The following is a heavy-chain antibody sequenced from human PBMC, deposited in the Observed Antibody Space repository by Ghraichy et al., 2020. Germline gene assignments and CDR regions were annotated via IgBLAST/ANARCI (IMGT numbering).Heavy chain of an antibody. J-gene: IGHJ4*02. Sequence: SETLSLTCTVSGGSISGFYWSWIRQPPGKGLEWIGYVYYSGSTSYNPSLKSLVTISVDTSKNQFSLKLSSVTAADTAVYYCARRGSAAYPFDYWGQGTLVTVSS. CDR1: GGSISGFY. CDR2: VYYSGST. CDR3: ARRGSAAYPFDY. D-gene: IGHD2-15*01. V-gene: IGHV4-59*01.